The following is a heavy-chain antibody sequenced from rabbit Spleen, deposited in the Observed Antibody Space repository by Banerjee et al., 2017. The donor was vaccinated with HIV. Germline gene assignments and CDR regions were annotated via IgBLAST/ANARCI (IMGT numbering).Heavy chain of an antibody. CDR1: GVSLNDKDV. CDR3: ARDLIGVIGWNFNL. V-gene: IGHV1S45*01. Sequence: EQLEESGGGLVKPEGSLTLTCKASGVSLNDKDVMCWVRQAPGKGLEWIACINTATGKAVYASWAKGRFTISKTSPTTVTLQMTSLTAADTATYFCARDLIGVIGWNFNLWGQGTLVTVS. CDR2: INTATGKA. J-gene: IGHJ4*01. D-gene: IGHD1-1*01.